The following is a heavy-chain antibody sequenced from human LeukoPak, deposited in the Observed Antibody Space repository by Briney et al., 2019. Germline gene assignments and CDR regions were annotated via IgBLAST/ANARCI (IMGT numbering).Heavy chain of an antibody. V-gene: IGHV3-30*18. CDR2: ISYDGSNK. D-gene: IGHD3-10*01. CDR1: GFTFSSYG. CDR3: AKGNYYGPFDY. J-gene: IGHJ4*02. Sequence: GGSLRLSCAASGFTFSSYGMHWVRQAPGKGLEWVAVISYDGSNKYFADSVKGRLTISRDNSKNTLYLQMNSLRAEDTAVYYCAKGNYYGPFDYWGQGTLVTVSS.